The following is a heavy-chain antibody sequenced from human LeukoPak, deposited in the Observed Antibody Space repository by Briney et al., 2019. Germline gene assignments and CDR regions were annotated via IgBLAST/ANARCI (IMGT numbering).Heavy chain of an antibody. CDR3: AKDRDYGGINWFDP. D-gene: IGHD4-23*01. V-gene: IGHV3-23*01. J-gene: IGHJ5*02. CDR2: ISGSGGST. Sequence: GGSLRLSCVASGFTFSSYAMSWVRQAPGKGLEWVSGISGSGGSTYYADSVKGRFTISRDNSKNTLYLQMNSLRAEDTAAYYCAKDRDYGGINWFDPWGQGTLVTVSS. CDR1: GFTFSSYA.